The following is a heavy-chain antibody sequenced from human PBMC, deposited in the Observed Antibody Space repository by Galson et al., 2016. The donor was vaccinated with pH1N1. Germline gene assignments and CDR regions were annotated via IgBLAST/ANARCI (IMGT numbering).Heavy chain of an antibody. D-gene: IGHD2-2*01. V-gene: IGHV5-51*01. CDR2: IYPGDSDT. CDR3: ARLWVREDIVVVPAAPFDY. J-gene: IGHJ4*02. CDR1: GYSFTSYW. Sequence: QSGAEVKKPGESLKISCKDSGYSFTSYWIGWVRQMPGKGLEWMGIIYPGDSDTRYSPSFQGQVTISADKSISTAYLQWSSLKASDTAMYSCARLWVREDIVVVPAAPFDYWGQGTLVTVSP.